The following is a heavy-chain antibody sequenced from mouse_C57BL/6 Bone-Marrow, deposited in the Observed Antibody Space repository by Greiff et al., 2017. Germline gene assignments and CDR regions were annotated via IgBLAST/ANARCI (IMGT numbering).Heavy chain of an antibody. J-gene: IGHJ3*01. CDR2: IWSGGST. V-gene: IGHV2-2*01. Sequence: QVHVKQSGPGLVQPSQSLSITCTVSGFSLTSYGVHWVRQSPGKGLEWLGVIWSGGSTDYNAAFISRLSISKDNSKSQVFFKMNSLQADDTAIYYCAREKIYYDYDGFAYWGQGTLVTVSA. CDR3: AREKIYYDYDGFAY. D-gene: IGHD2-4*01. CDR1: GFSLTSYG.